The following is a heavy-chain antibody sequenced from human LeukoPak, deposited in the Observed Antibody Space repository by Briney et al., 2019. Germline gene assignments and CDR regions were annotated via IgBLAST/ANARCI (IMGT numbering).Heavy chain of an antibody. CDR3: ARDYSGSGSVDY. CDR2: ISSDGRDK. CDR1: GFTFSSYA. V-gene: IGHV3-30*03. J-gene: IGHJ4*02. Sequence: GRSLRLSCVASGFTFSSYAMHWVLQAPGKGLEWVSVISSDGRDKCYADSVKGRFTISRDNSKNTLYLQMNSLRAEDTAVYYCARDYSGSGSVDYWGQGTLVTVSS. D-gene: IGHD3-10*01.